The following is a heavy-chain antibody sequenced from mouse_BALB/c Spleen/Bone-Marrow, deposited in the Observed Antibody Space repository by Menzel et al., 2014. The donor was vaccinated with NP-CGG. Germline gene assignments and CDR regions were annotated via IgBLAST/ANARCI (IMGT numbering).Heavy chain of an antibody. CDR1: GFTFSSFG. D-gene: IGHD2-14*01. CDR2: ISSGSSTI. Sequence: SCAASGFTFSSFGMHWVRQAPEKGLEWVAYISSGSSTIYYADTVKGRFTISRDNPKNTLFLQMTSLRSEDTAMYYCARDVPLYDVGYFDYWGQGTTLTVSS. CDR3: ARDVPLYDVGYFDY. V-gene: IGHV5-17*02. J-gene: IGHJ2*01.